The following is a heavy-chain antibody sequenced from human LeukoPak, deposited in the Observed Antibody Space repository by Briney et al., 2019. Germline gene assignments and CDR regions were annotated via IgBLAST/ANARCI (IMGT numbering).Heavy chain of an antibody. Sequence: GGSLRLSCAASGFTVSSNYMSWVRQAPGKGLEWVSVIYSGGSTYYADSVKGRFTISRDNSKNTLYLQMNSLRAEDTAVYYCARAGAYCSSTSCYGPAYYWGQGTLVTVSS. CDR2: IYSGGST. CDR3: ARAGAYCSSTSCYGPAYY. V-gene: IGHV3-66*01. J-gene: IGHJ4*02. CDR1: GFTVSSNY. D-gene: IGHD2-2*01.